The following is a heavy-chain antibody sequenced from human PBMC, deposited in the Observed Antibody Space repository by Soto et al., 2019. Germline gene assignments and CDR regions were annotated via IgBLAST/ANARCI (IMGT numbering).Heavy chain of an antibody. CDR2: IYHGGTT. CDR3: ESDHVMVVAGSTFDY. V-gene: IGHV4-38-2*02. D-gene: IGHD6-19*01. J-gene: IGHJ4*01. CDR1: GCSIGGGSD. Sequence: SVTLSLPCTVSGCSIGGGSDWGWIRQPPGKGPEWSASIYHGGTTFYNPSLKSRITISVDTSHNQFSLNLRSVTAADTAVYYCESDHVMVVAGSTFDYWGRGTLVTVSS.